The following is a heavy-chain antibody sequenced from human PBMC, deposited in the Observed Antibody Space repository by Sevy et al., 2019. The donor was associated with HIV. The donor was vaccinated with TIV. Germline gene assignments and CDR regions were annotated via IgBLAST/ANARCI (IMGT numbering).Heavy chain of an antibody. D-gene: IGHD2-21*02. CDR2: IYYSGST. CDR1: GGSISSSSYY. J-gene: IGHJ3*02. Sequence: SEILSLTCTVSGGSISSSSYYWGWIRQPPGNGLEWIGSIYYSGSTYYNPSLKTRVTISVDTSKNQFSLKLSSVTAADTAVYYCARLDCGGDCANAFDIWGQGTMVTVSS. V-gene: IGHV4-39*01. CDR3: ARLDCGGDCANAFDI.